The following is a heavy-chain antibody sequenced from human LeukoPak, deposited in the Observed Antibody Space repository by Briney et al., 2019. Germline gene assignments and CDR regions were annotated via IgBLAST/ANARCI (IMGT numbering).Heavy chain of an antibody. CDR3: AKVYYYDSSGYPVGDY. V-gene: IGHV3-23*01. D-gene: IGHD3-22*01. CDR2: ISGSGGST. J-gene: IGHJ4*02. CDR1: GFTFSSYA. Sequence: GGSLRLSCAASGFTFSSYAMSWVRQAPGKGLEWVSAISGSGGSTYYADSVKGRFTISRDNSKNTLYLQMNSLRAEDTAVYYCAKVYYYDSSGYPVGDYWGQGTLVTVSS.